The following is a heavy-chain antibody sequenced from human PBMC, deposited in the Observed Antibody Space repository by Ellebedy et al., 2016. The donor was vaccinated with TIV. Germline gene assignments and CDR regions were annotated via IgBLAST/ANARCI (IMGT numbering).Heavy chain of an antibody. J-gene: IGHJ6*03. V-gene: IGHV3-7*01. Sequence: GESLKISXAASGFTFSSYWMQWVRQAPGKGLEWVANIKQDGSAKYYVDSVKGRFTISRDNAKNSVYLQRNNLRAEDTAVYYCARRYMDVWGKGTTVTVSS. CDR1: GFTFSSYW. CDR2: IKQDGSAK. CDR3: ARRYMDV.